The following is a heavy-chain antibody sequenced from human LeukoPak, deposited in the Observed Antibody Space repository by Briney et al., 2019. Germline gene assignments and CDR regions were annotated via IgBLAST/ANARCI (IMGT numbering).Heavy chain of an antibody. J-gene: IGHJ6*02. CDR1: GGSIKSGSYY. CDR2: IYYSGST. CDR3: AKDIYGSGSYYGNGLDV. Sequence: SETLSLTCTVSGGSIKSGSYYWSWIRQHPGKGLEWIGYIYYSGSTKYNPSLKSRVVMSVDTSKNQFSLKLSSVTAADTAVYYCAKDIYGSGSYYGNGLDVWGRGTTVTVSS. V-gene: IGHV4-61*01. D-gene: IGHD3-10*01.